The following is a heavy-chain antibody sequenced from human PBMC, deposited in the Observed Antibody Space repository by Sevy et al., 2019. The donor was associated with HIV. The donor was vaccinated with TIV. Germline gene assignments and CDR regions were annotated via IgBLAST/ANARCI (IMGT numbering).Heavy chain of an antibody. D-gene: IGHD3-22*01. CDR3: ARQWYDRTGAFDI. J-gene: IGHJ3*02. V-gene: IGHV4-39*01. CDR1: GGSISSSSYY. CDR2: IYYSGST. Sequence: SETLSLTCTVSGGSISSSSYYWGWIRQPPGKGLEWIGSIYYSGSTYYNPSLKSRVTISVDTSKNQFSLKLSSVTAADTAVYYCARQWYDRTGAFDIWGQGTMVTVSS.